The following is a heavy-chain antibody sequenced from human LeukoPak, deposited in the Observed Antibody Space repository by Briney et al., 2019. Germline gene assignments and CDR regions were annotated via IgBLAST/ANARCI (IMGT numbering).Heavy chain of an antibody. Sequence: ASVKVSCKASGYTFTSYDINWVRQATGRGLEWMGWMNPNSGNTGYAQKFQGRVTMTRNTSISTAYMELSSLRSEDTAVYYCARVPPIEWLPSIRNYYYYYGMDVWGQGTTVTVSS. V-gene: IGHV1-8*01. CDR1: GYTFTSYD. CDR3: ARVPPIEWLPSIRNYYYYYGMDV. CDR2: MNPNSGNT. J-gene: IGHJ6*02. D-gene: IGHD6-19*01.